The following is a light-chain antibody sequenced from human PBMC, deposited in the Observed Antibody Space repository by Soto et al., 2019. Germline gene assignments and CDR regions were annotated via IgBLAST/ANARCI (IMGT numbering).Light chain of an antibody. CDR3: QQRTDRPPWT. CDR2: GAS. Sequence: EIVLTQSPAPLSWSPGERATLSCRASRRVSEYLAWYQQKPGQPPRLLIYGASNRATGIPARFSGSGSGTDFTLTISPLEPEDFAVYYCQQRTDRPPWTFGQGTKVDIK. CDR1: RRVSEY. V-gene: IGKV3-11*01. J-gene: IGKJ1*01.